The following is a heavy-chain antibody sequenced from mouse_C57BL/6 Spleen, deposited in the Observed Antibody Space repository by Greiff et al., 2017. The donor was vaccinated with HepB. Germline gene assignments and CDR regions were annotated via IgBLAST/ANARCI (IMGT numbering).Heavy chain of an antibody. V-gene: IGHV1-64*01. Sequence: QVQLQQSGAELVKPGASVKLSCKASGYTFTSYWMHWVKQRPGPGLEWIGMIHPNSGSTNYNEKFKSKATLTVDKYSSTAYMQLSSLTSEESAVYYCSLITTASGGFAYWGQWTLVTVSA. CDR3: SLITTASGGFAY. CDR1: GYTFTSYW. CDR2: IHPNSGST. D-gene: IGHD1-1*01. J-gene: IGHJ3*01.